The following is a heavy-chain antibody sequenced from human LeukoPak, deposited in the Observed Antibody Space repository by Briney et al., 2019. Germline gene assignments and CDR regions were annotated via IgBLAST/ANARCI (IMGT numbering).Heavy chain of an antibody. Sequence: SETLSLTCAVYGGSFSGYYWSWIRQPPGKGLEWIGEINHSGSTNYNPSLKSRVTISVDTSKNQFSLKLSSVTAADMAVYYCARVPKYFDLWGRGTLVTVSS. CDR1: GGSFSGYY. V-gene: IGHV4-34*01. J-gene: IGHJ2*01. CDR3: ARVPKYFDL. CDR2: INHSGST.